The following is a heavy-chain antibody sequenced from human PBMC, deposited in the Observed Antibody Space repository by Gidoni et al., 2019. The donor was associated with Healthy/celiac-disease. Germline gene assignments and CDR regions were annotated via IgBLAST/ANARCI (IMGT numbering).Heavy chain of an antibody. V-gene: IGHV3-30*18. J-gene: IGHJ3*02. CDR3: AKDGGSYSAFDI. CDR1: GFTFSSYG. D-gene: IGHD1-26*01. Sequence: QVPLVESGGCVVQPGRSLRPYCAASGFTFSSYGMHWVRQAPGKGLEWVAVISYDGSNKYYADSVKGRLTISRDNFKNTLYLQMNSLRAEDTAVYYCAKDGGSYSAFDIWGQGTMVTVSS. CDR2: ISYDGSNK.